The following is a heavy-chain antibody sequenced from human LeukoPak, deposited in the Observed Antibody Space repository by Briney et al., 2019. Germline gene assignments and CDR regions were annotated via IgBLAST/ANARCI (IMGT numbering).Heavy chain of an antibody. CDR1: GGSFNSFN. CDR3: ASEIENVDTGIEY. V-gene: IGHV1-69*02. D-gene: IGHD5-18*01. J-gene: IGHJ4*02. CDR2: VIAILGMA. Sequence: SVKVSCRASGGSFNSFNINWVRQAPGQGLDWMGRVIAILGMANYAQKFQGRVKITADKSTTTAYMELSSLRSEDTAVYFCASEIENVDTGIEYWGQGTLVTVSS.